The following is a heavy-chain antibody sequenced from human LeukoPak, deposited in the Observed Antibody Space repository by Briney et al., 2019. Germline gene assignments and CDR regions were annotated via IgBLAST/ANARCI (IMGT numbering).Heavy chain of an antibody. CDR3: ARAYSSGYHFDY. J-gene: IGHJ4*02. CDR2: IIPIFGIA. Sequence: SVKVSCKASGGTFSSYAISWVRQAPGQGLEWMGGIIPIFGIANYAQKFQGRVTITADKSTSTAYMELSSLRSEDTAVYYCARAYSSGYHFDYWGQGTLVTVSS. CDR1: GGTFSSYA. V-gene: IGHV1-69*10. D-gene: IGHD3-22*01.